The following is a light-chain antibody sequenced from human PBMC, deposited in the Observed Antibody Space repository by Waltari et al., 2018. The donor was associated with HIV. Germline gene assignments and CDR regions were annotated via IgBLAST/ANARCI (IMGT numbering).Light chain of an antibody. CDR1: QGISSA. J-gene: IGKJ4*01. Sequence: AIQLTQSPSSLSASVGDRVTITCRASQGISSALVWYQQKPGKAPKLLIYDASTLERGVPSRFSGSGSGTDFTLTISSLQPEDFATYYCQQFNSYPLTFGGGTKVEIK. CDR3: QQFNSYPLT. CDR2: DAS. V-gene: IGKV1-13*02.